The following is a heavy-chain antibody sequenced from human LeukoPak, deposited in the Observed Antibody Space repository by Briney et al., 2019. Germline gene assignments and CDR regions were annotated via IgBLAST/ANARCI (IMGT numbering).Heavy chain of an antibody. CDR2: IYYSGST. V-gene: IGHV4-59*01. Sequence: SETLSLTCTVSGGSISSYYWSWIRQPPGKGLEWIGYIYYSGSTNYNPSLKSRVTISVDTSKNQFSLKLSSVTVAETAVYYCARDSRRYFDWGAPFDIWGQGTMVTVSS. CDR1: GGSISSYY. CDR3: ARDSRRYFDWGAPFDI. D-gene: IGHD3-9*01. J-gene: IGHJ3*02.